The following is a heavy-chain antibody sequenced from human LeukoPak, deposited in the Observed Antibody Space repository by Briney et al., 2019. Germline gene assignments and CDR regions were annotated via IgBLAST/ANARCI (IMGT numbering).Heavy chain of an antibody. D-gene: IGHD4-23*01. CDR3: ARHAYYGAKDFDY. Sequence: SETLSLTCIVSGDSISSSSYYWGWIRQPPGTGLEWIGSIYNSGSTHYNPSLKSRVTISVDTSKNQFSLKLSSVTAADTAIYYCARHAYYGAKDFDYWGQGTLVTVSS. CDR1: GDSISSSSYY. J-gene: IGHJ4*02. V-gene: IGHV4-39*01. CDR2: IYNSGST.